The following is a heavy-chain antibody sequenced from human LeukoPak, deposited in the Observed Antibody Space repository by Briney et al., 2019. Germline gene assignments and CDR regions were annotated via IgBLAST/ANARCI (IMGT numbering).Heavy chain of an antibody. Sequence: SETLSLTCTVSGGSISSYYWSWTRQPSGKGLAWIGHIYYSGSTNYNPSLKSRVTISVDTSKNQFSLKLSSVTAADTAMYYCARIGCGGDCYSRYYYYYMDVWGKGTTVTISS. V-gene: IGHV4-59*01. CDR1: GGSISSYY. D-gene: IGHD2-21*02. CDR2: IYYSGST. J-gene: IGHJ6*03. CDR3: ARIGCGGDCYSRYYYYYMDV.